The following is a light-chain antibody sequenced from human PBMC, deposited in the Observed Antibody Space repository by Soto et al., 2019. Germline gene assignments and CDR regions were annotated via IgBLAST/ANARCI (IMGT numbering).Light chain of an antibody. CDR3: QQYSTSRKT. J-gene: IGKJ1*01. V-gene: IGKV3-20*01. CDR1: QSVTSSF. Sequence: DIVLTQSPGTLSLSPGERATLSCRASQSVTSSFLAWYQQKPGQAPRLLMYGASTRPTGIPDRFSGSGSGTEFTLTISRLEPEDFAVYYCQQYSTSRKTFGQGTKVEIK. CDR2: GAS.